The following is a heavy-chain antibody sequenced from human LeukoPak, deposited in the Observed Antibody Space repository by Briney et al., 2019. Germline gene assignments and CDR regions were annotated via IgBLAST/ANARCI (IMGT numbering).Heavy chain of an antibody. Sequence: ASVKVSCKASGYTFTSYGISWVRQAPGQGLEWMGWISAYNGNTNYAQKLQGRVTMTTDTSTSTAYMELRSLRSDDTAVYYCARVTGYYSSGCYDDYWGQGTLVTVSS. CDR3: ARVTGYYSSGCYDDY. CDR2: ISAYNGNT. J-gene: IGHJ4*02. D-gene: IGHD6-19*01. V-gene: IGHV1-18*01. CDR1: GYTFTSYG.